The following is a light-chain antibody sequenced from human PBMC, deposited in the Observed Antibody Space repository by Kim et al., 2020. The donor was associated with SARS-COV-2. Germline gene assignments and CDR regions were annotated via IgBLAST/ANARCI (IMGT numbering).Light chain of an antibody. J-gene: IGLJ1*01. Sequence: SYELTQPPSVSVSPGQTVIITCSGDGLGHKHACWYQQKPGRSPVLVIYQDNMRPSGIPERFSGSNSGNTATLTISGTQSLDEADYYCQTWDSSTASFVFGAGTQVNVL. V-gene: IGLV3-1*01. CDR1: GLGHKH. CDR3: QTWDSSTASFV. CDR2: QDN.